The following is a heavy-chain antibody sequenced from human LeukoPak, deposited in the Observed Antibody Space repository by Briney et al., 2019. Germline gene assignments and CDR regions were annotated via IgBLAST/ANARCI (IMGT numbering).Heavy chain of an antibody. Sequence: ASVKVSRKASGYTFTSYGISWVRQAPGQGLEWMGWISAYNGNTNYAQKLQGRVTMTTDTSTSTAYMELRSLRSDDTAVYYCARAVWGSYRSPYYYYGMDVWGQGTTVTVSS. J-gene: IGHJ6*02. V-gene: IGHV1-18*01. CDR3: ARAVWGSYRSPYYYYGMDV. CDR1: GYTFTSYG. CDR2: ISAYNGNT. D-gene: IGHD3-16*02.